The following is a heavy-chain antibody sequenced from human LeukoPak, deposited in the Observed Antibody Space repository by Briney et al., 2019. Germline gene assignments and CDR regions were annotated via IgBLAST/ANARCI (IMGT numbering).Heavy chain of an antibody. J-gene: IGHJ4*02. D-gene: IGHD3-10*02. CDR1: GFSFSGSA. CDR3: TRLFGVDY. CDR2: IRSKANSYAT. Sequence: PGGSLKLSCAASGFSFSGSAMHWVRQASGKGLEGVGRIRSKANSYATAYAASVKGRFTISRDDSMNTAYLQMNSLKTEDTAVYYCTRLFGVDYWGQGTLVTVSS. V-gene: IGHV3-73*01.